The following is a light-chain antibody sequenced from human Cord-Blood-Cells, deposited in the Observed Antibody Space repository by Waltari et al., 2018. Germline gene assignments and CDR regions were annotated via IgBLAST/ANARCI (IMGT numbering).Light chain of an antibody. CDR2: DVS. CDR1: SSDVGGYNY. Sequence: QSALTQPASVSGSPGQSITISCTGTSSDVGGYNYVSWYQQHPGKAPTLMIYDVSKRPSGVSNRFSGCKSGNTASLTISGLQAEDEADYYYSSYTSSSTLLFGGGTKLTVL. CDR3: SSYTSSSTLL. V-gene: IGLV2-14*01. J-gene: IGLJ3*02.